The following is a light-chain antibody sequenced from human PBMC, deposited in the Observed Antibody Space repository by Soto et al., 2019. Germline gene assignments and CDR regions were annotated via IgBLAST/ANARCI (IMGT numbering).Light chain of an antibody. CDR1: QSVNSN. Sequence: IVMTQSPATLSLSPGERATLSWGASQSVNSNYLAWYQQKPGQAPRLVMFRTSSRATGFPARFSGTGSGTEFNLTISSLQSEDFGFYYCQQYKNWPRATFGGGTKVDIK. J-gene: IGKJ4*01. CDR3: QQYKNWPRAT. CDR2: RTS. V-gene: IGKV3-15*01.